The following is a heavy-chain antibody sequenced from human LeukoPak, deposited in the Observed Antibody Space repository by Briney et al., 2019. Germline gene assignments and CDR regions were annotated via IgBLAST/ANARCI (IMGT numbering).Heavy chain of an antibody. CDR1: GFTVSSNY. J-gene: IGHJ4*02. V-gene: IGHV4-59*05. Sequence: KPGGSLRLSCAASGFTVSSNYMSWVRQSPGKGLEWIGSIYYSGSTDYNPSLKSRVTISVDTSKNQFSLKLSSVTAADTAVYYCAGNIVATTVFDYWGQGTLVTVSS. CDR2: IYYSGST. D-gene: IGHD5-12*01. CDR3: AGNIVATTVFDY.